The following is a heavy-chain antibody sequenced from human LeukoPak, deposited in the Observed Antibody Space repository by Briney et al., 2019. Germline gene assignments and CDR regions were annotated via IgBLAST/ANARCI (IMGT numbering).Heavy chain of an antibody. CDR1: GFTFSSYD. J-gene: IGHJ6*03. CDR2: VRYDGSQK. Sequence: GGSLRLSCAASGFTFSSYDMYWVRQAPGKGLDWVAFVRYDGSQKYYADSVKGRFTLSRDNSKNTLYLQMNSLRAEDTAVYYCARDQGFSYYFYYMDVWGKGTTVTVSS. D-gene: IGHD3-3*01. V-gene: IGHV3-30*02. CDR3: ARDQGFSYYFYYMDV.